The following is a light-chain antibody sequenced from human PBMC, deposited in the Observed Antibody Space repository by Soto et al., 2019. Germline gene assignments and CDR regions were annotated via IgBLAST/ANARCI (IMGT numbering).Light chain of an antibody. CDR2: DVS. CDR1: SSDVGAYTF. CDR3: SSYTSSSTHV. J-gene: IGLJ1*01. Sequence: QSSLTQPASVSGSPGQSITISCTGTSSDVGAYTFVSWYQQHPDKVPKLMIFDVSRRPSGVSDRFSGSKSGNTASLTISGLQPEDEADYYCSSYTSSSTHVFGSGTKLTVL. V-gene: IGLV2-14*03.